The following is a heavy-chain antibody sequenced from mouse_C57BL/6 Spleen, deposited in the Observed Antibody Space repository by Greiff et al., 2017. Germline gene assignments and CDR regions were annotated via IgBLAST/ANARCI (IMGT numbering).Heavy chain of an antibody. J-gene: IGHJ2*01. CDR3: ARRQNARNYESYFDD. CDR1: GYTFTSYW. Sequence: QVQLQQPGPELVKPGASVKLSCKASGYTFTSYWVHWVKQRPGQGLEWIGNINPSNGGTNYNEKFKSEATLTVDKSSSTAYMQLSSLTSEDAAVYYCARRQNARNYESYFDDWGQGTTLTVSS. V-gene: IGHV1-53*01. CDR2: INPSNGGT. D-gene: IGHD2-1*01.